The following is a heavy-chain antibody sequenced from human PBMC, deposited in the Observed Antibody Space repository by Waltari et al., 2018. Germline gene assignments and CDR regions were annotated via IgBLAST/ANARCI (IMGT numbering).Heavy chain of an antibody. CDR2: INWNGGST. J-gene: IGHJ4*02. V-gene: IGHV3-20*04. Sequence: EVQLVESGGGVVRPGGSLRLSCAASGFTFDDYGMSWVRQAQGKGREWVSGINWNGGSTGYADSVKGRFTISRDNAKNSLYLQMNSLRAEDTALYYCARGVYSSGWSNSFDYWGQGTLVTVSS. CDR1: GFTFDDYG. D-gene: IGHD6-19*01. CDR3: ARGVYSSGWSNSFDY.